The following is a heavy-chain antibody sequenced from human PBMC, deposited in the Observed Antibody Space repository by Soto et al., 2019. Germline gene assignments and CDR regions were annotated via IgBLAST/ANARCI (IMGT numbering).Heavy chain of an antibody. J-gene: IGHJ3*02. CDR2: INHSGSN. D-gene: IGHD3-9*01. CDR3: ARGGSNDWQVAFDI. CDR1: GGSFSTYY. V-gene: IGHV4-34*01. Sequence: SETLSLTCVVSGGSFSTYYYNWIRQSPGKGLEWIGEINHSGSNNYSPSLKSRVTMSLDTSKNQFSLKLTSVTAAGTAVYYCARGGSNDWQVAFDIWGQGTMVTVSS.